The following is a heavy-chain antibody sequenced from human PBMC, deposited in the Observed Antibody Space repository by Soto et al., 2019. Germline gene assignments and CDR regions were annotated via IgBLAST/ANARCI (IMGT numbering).Heavy chain of an antibody. Sequence: QVQLVESGGGVVQPGRSLRLSCAASGFTFSTYDMHWVRQAPGKGLEWVAVISYDGSNKYYADSVKGRFTISRDNXKNTLYLQMNSLRAEDTAVYYCAKGITVLTLGYFDYWGQGALVTVSS. D-gene: IGHD3-3*01. J-gene: IGHJ4*02. V-gene: IGHV3-30*18. CDR1: GFTFSTYD. CDR2: ISYDGSNK. CDR3: AKGITVLTLGYFDY.